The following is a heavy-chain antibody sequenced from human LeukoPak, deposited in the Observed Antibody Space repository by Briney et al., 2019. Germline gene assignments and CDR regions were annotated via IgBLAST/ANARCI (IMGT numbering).Heavy chain of an antibody. V-gene: IGHV4-34*01. D-gene: IGHD6-19*01. CDR2: INHSGST. CDR1: GGSFSGYD. CDR3: ARRPLKQWLVHRGSYFDY. J-gene: IGHJ4*02. Sequence: PSETLSLTCAIYGGSFSGYDWSWIRQPPGKGLEWSGEINHSGSTNSNLSLKSRVTISVDTSKNQFSLKLSSVTAADTAVYYCARRPLKQWLVHRGSYFDYWGQGTLVTVSS.